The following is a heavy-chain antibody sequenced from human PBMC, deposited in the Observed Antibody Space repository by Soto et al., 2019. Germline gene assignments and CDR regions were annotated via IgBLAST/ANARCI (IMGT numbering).Heavy chain of an antibody. D-gene: IGHD3-10*01. J-gene: IGHJ4*02. CDR1: GNTFNTYY. V-gene: IGHV1-46*02. CDR3: AKDVYPLYGSGSYYHY. CDR2: IDPSGTTT. Sequence: ASVKVSCKASGNTFNTYYMNWVRQAPGQGLEWMGIIDPSGTTTDYAQKFQGRVTMTRDTSTTTVYMELSSLRSEDTAVYYCAKDVYPLYGSGSYYHYWGQGTLVTVSS.